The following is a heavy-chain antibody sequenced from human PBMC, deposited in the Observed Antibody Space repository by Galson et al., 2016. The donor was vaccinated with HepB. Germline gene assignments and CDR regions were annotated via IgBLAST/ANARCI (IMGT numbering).Heavy chain of an antibody. CDR3: ARDINWGLDY. CDR1: GFTFSRYV. CDR2: VNHDSSAT. Sequence: SLRLSCAGSGFTFSRYVMHWVRQAPGKGLEWVSHVNHDSSATNYALSMKDRFTISRDNAKNSLFLQMDSLSDEDTAVYYCARDINWGLDYWGQGILVTVSS. V-gene: IGHV3-48*02. J-gene: IGHJ4*02. D-gene: IGHD7-27*01.